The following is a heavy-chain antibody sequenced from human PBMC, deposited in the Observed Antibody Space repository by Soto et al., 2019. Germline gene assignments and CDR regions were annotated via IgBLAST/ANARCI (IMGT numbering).Heavy chain of an antibody. CDR1: GFTFSSYA. J-gene: IGHJ4*02. Sequence: EVQLLESGGGLVQPGGSLGLSCAASGFTFSSYAMSWVRQAPGKGLEWVSTISGCGLTTYLADSVKGRFTISRDNSKSTLHLQMNSLRAEDTAVYYCAKEGATSLYYFDYWGQGTLVSVSS. V-gene: IGHV3-23*01. D-gene: IGHD5-12*01. CDR2: ISGCGLTT. CDR3: AKEGATSLYYFDY.